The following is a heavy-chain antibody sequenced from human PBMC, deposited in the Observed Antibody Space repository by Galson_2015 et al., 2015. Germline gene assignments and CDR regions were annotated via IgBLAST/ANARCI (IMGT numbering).Heavy chain of an antibody. CDR1: GFTFGDYA. CDR3: TRAGYDFWSGSNFDI. CDR2: IRSKAYGGTT. V-gene: IGHV3-49*03. Sequence: SLRLSCAASGFTFGDYAMSWFRQAPGKGLEWVGFIRSKAYGGTTEYAASVKGRFTISRDDSKSIAYLQMNSLKTEDTAVYYCTRAGYDFWSGSNFDIWGQGTMVTVSS. J-gene: IGHJ3*02. D-gene: IGHD3-3*01.